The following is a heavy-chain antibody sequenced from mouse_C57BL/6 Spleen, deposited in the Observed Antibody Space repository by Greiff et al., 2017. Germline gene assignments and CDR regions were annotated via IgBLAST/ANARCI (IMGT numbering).Heavy chain of an antibody. CDR3: ARFSDYDEGGY. V-gene: IGHV1-64*01. CDR2: IHPNSGST. Sequence: VQLQQPGAELVKPGASVKLSCKASGYTFTSYWMHWVKQRPGQGLEWIGMIHPNSGSTNYNEKFKSKATLTVDKSSSTAYMQLSSLTSEDSAVYYCARFSDYDEGGYWGKGTTLTVSS. J-gene: IGHJ2*01. D-gene: IGHD2-4*01. CDR1: GYTFTSYW.